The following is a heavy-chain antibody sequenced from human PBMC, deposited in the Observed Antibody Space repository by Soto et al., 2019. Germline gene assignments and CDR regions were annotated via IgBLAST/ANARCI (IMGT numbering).Heavy chain of an antibody. J-gene: IGHJ4*02. CDR1: GYSSSNYY. D-gene: IGHD2-21*02. CDR2: VNPNGETT. CDR3: ASVTTIWSN. Sequence: QVQVVQSGAEVKEPGTSVKVSCKASGYSSSNYYTHWVRQARGQGLEWMGIVNPNGETTNYAQRFQGRVALTRDTSTNTDYMDLCRLTSDDTAIYFCASVTTIWSNWGQGTLVTVSS. V-gene: IGHV1-46*01.